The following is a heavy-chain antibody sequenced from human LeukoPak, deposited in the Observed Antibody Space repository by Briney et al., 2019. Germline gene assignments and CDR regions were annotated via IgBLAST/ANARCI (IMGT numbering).Heavy chain of an antibody. CDR2: IYTSGST. CDR1: DDSISSYY. D-gene: IGHD6-19*01. CDR3: AREEQWLPTRAFDI. V-gene: IGHV4-4*07. J-gene: IGHJ3*02. Sequence: SETLSLTCTVSDDSISSYYWSWIRQPAGKGLEWIGRIYTSGSTNYNPSLKSRVTMSVDTSKNQFSLKLSSVTAADTAVYYCAREEQWLPTRAFDIWGQGTMVTVSS.